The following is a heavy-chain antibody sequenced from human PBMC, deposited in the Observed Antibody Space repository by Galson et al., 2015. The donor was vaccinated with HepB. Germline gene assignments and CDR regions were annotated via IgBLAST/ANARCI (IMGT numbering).Heavy chain of an antibody. J-gene: IGHJ4*02. CDR2: IIPIFGTG. D-gene: IGHD1-26*01. CDR1: GGTFSSHA. CDR3: AREKTNSGTYFPLDY. Sequence: SVKVSCKASGGTFSSHAISWVRQAPGQGLEWMGGIIPIFGTGQYAQKFQGRVTITADETTSTAYMELSGLRSEDTAVYFCAREKTNSGTYFPLDYWGQGTLVTVSS. V-gene: IGHV1-69*13.